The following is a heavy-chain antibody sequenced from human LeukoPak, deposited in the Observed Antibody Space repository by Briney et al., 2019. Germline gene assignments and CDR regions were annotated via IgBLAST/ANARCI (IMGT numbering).Heavy chain of an antibody. CDR3: ARGILYTSYYYYYMDV. CDR2: MNPNSGNT. D-gene: IGHD2-8*01. V-gene: IGHV1-8*03. J-gene: IGHJ6*03. CDR1: GYTFIKYD. Sequence: ASVKVSCKASGYTFIKYDTHWVRQATGQGLEWMGWMNPNSGNTGYAQKFQGRVTITRNTSISTAYMELSSLRSEDTAVYYCARGILYTSYYYYYMDVWGKGTTVTVSS.